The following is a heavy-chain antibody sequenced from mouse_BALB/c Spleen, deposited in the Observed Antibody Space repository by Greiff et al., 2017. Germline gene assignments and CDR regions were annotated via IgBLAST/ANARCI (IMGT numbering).Heavy chain of an antibody. CDR3: TRPRSYYDYFDY. V-gene: IGHV6-6*02. CDR1: GFTFSNYW. J-gene: IGHJ2*01. CDR2: IRLKSNNYAT. Sequence: EVKVEESGGGLVQPGGSMKLSCVASGFTFSNYWMNWVRQSPEKGLEWVAEIRLKSNNYATYYAESVEGRFTISSDDSISSVYLQMNNLRAEDTGIYDSTRPRSYYDYFDYWGQGTTLTVSS. D-gene: IGHD2-12*01.